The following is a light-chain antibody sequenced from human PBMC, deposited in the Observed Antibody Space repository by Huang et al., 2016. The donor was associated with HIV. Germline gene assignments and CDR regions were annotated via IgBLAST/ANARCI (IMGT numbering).Light chain of an antibody. CDR3: QQYGSSPYT. V-gene: IGKV3-20*01. CDR2: GAA. Sequence: EIVLMQSPGTLSLSAGERVTLSCRASQNVSSNYLPWYHQKPGQAPRLLIYGAANRATGIPDRFGGSGSGTDFTLTISGLEPEDFAMYFCQQYGSSPYTFGQGTKLEIK. J-gene: IGKJ2*01. CDR1: QNVSSNY.